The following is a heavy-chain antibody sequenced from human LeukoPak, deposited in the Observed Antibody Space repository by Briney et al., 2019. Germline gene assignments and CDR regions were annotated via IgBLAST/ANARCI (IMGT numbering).Heavy chain of an antibody. V-gene: IGHV3-23*01. CDR2: LSGSGVST. CDR1: GFTFSSCA. Sequence: GGSLRLSCAASGFTFSSCAMTWVRQAPGKGLEWVSSLSGSGVSTFYADSVKGRFTISRDNSKNTLSLQMSSLRAEDTAIYFCAKYLGKYSYGYSGLDYWGQGTLVTVSS. J-gene: IGHJ4*02. D-gene: IGHD5-18*01. CDR3: AKYLGKYSYGYSGLDY.